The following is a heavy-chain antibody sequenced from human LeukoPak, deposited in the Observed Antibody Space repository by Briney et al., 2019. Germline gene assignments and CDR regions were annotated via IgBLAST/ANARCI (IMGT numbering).Heavy chain of an antibody. V-gene: IGHV3-30-3*01. CDR1: GFTFSTYA. D-gene: IGHD3-16*01. Sequence: PGGSLRLSCAASGFTFSTYAMHWVRQAPGKGLEWVAVILYDGANKYFADSLKGRFTISRDNSKNTLYLQMNSLRAEDTAVYYCAALYDYVWGSYFEFDYWGQGTLVTVSS. CDR2: ILYDGANK. J-gene: IGHJ4*02. CDR3: AALYDYVWGSYFEFDY.